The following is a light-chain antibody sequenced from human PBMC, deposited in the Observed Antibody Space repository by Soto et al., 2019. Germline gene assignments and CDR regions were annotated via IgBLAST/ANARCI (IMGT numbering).Light chain of an antibody. J-gene: IGKJ1*01. CDR1: QSLLHSNGYNY. Sequence: DIVMTQSPLSLPVTPGEPASISCRSSQSLLHSNGYNYLDWYLQKPGQSPQLLIYLGSNRASGVPDRFSGSGSGTDFTLKISRVEDEDVGVYYCMQDLQTRWTLGQGTKVDIK. CDR2: LGS. V-gene: IGKV2-28*01. CDR3: MQDLQTRWT.